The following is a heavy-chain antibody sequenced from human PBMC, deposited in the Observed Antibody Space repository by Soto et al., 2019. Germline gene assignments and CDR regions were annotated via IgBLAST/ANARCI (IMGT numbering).Heavy chain of an antibody. CDR2: ISGSGSNV. CDR3: ARDLELDFPPYWGTDY. Sequence: PGGSLRLSCAASGFTFSTYAMSWVRQAPGKGLEWVSAISGSGSNVFYADSVKGRFTISRDNAKNSLYLQMNSLRAEDTAVYYCARDLELDFPPYWGTDYWGQGTLVTVSS. CDR1: GFTFSTYA. J-gene: IGHJ4*02. D-gene: IGHD7-27*01. V-gene: IGHV3-21*01.